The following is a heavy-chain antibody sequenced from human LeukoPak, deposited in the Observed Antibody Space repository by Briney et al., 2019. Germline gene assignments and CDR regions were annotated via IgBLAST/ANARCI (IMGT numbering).Heavy chain of an antibody. D-gene: IGHD2-15*01. V-gene: IGHV4-59*01. CDR3: ARHSGSGYYSYFYTMDV. CDR1: GGSISSYY. Sequence: NPSETLSLTCTVSGGSISSYYWSWIRQPPGKGLEWIGCTSHSGSTNSNPSLKSRVTISVDTSKNQFSLTLSSVTAADTAMYYCARHSGSGYYSYFYTMDVWGQGATVAVSS. CDR2: TSHSGST. J-gene: IGHJ6*02.